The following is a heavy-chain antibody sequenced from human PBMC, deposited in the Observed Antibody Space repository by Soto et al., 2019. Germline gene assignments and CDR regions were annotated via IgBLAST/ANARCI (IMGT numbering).Heavy chain of an antibody. CDR3: ATPFYPRNYYYAMDF. Sequence: PGESLNISRKGSGDKFSSHWIAWVRQMPGKGLEWMGIIYPGDSNARYSPSFQGQVTISADKSISTAYLQWSSLKASDTAMYYCATPFYPRNYYYAMDFWGPGTTVTVS. CDR2: IYPGDSNA. CDR1: GDKFSSHW. J-gene: IGHJ6*02. V-gene: IGHV5-51*01. D-gene: IGHD3-16*01.